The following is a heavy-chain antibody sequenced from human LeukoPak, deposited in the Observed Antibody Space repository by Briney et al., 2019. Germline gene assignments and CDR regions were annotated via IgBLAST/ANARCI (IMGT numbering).Heavy chain of an antibody. CDR3: ARGPSETTVTTGGFDY. CDR1: GFTFSSYE. J-gene: IGHJ4*02. Sequence: GGSLRLSCAASGFTFSSYEMNWVRQAPGKGLEWVSYISSSGSTIYYADSVKGRFTISRDNAKNSLYLQMNSLRAEDTAVYYCARGPSETTVTTGGFDYWGQGTLVTVSS. D-gene: IGHD4-17*01. CDR2: ISSSGSTI. V-gene: IGHV3-48*03.